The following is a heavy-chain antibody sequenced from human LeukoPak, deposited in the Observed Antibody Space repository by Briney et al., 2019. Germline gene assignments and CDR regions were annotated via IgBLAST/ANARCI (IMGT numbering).Heavy chain of an antibody. V-gene: IGHV4-59*08. CDR1: GGSMSNYY. D-gene: IGHD3-3*02. J-gene: IGHJ4*02. Sequence: SETLSLTCTVSGGSMSNYYGSWIRQPPGKGLEWIAYIYYTGSTYYNPSLKSRVTMSVDTSKNQFSLSLSSVTAAGTAVYYCARHISGAATLDWGQGTLVTVSS. CDR2: IYYTGST. CDR3: ARHISGAATLD.